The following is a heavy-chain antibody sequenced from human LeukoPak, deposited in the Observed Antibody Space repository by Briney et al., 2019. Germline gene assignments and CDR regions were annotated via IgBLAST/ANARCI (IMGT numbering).Heavy chain of an antibody. CDR2: IYYTGNT. D-gene: IGHD6-13*01. Sequence: PSETLSLTCTVSGGSISSDDYYWTWIRQRPGKGLEWIGYIYYTGNTYFNPSLKSRITISLNMSKNQFSLKLTSVTAADTAVYYCARAPKTTYSWYYFDYWGQGTQVTVSS. J-gene: IGHJ4*02. CDR3: ARAPKTTYSWYYFDY. V-gene: IGHV4-31*03. CDR1: GGSISSDDYY.